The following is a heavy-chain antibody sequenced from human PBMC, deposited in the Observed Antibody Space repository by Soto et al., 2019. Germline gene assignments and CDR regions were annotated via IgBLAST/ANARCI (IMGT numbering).Heavy chain of an antibody. V-gene: IGHV5-51*01. Sequence: GECLKISCKGSGNSFTSYWIGWVRQMPGKGLEWMGIIYPGDSDTRYSPSFQGQVTISADKSISTAYLQWSSLKASDTAMYYCARRSWAFGVVTGINHFYNWGQETLVTVAS. J-gene: IGHJ4*02. CDR1: GNSFTSYW. CDR2: IYPGDSDT. D-gene: IGHD3-3*01. CDR3: ARRSWAFGVVTGINHFYN.